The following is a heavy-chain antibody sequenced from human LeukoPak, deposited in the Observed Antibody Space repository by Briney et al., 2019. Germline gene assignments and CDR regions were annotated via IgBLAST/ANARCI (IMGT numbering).Heavy chain of an antibody. D-gene: IGHD1-26*01. V-gene: IGHV1-2*02. CDR3: ARTRSSWDPPGY. CDR1: GYTFTGYY. CDR2: INPNSGGT. J-gene: IGHJ4*02. Sequence: GASVKVSCKASGYTFTGYYMHWVRQAPGQGLEWMGWINPNSGGTNYAQKLQGRVTMTTDTSTSTAYMELRSLRSDDTAVYYCARTRSSWDPPGYWGQGTLVTVSS.